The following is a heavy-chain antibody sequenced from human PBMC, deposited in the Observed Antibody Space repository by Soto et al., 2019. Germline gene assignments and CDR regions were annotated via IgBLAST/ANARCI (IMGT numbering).Heavy chain of an antibody. V-gene: IGHV3-30-3*01. D-gene: IGHD3-22*01. J-gene: IGHJ4*02. CDR2: ISYDGSNK. CDR3: ARDRCGYYDSSGCFDY. CDR1: GFTFSSYA. Sequence: GGSLRLSCAASGFTFSSYAMHWVRQAPGKGLEWVAVISYDGSNKYYADSVKGRFTISRDNSKNTLYLQMNSLRAEDTAVYYCARDRCGYYDSSGCFDYWGQGILVTVSS.